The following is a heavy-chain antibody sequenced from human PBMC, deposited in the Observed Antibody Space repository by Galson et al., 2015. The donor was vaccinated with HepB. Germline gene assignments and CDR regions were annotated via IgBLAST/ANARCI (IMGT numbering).Heavy chain of an antibody. D-gene: IGHD1-26*01. CDR3: AKAGWGFFDY. CDR2: IKQNGSEK. J-gene: IGHJ4*02. CDR1: GFTFSNYW. V-gene: IGHV3-7*01. Sequence: SLRLSCAVSGFTFSNYWMSWVRQAPGKGLEWVANIKQNGSEKYYVDSVKGRFTISRDNAKNSLYLQMSSLRAEDTAVYYCAKAGWGFFDYWGQGTLVTVSS.